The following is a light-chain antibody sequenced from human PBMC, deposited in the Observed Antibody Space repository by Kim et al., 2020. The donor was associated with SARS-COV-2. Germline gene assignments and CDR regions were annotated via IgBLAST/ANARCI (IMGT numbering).Light chain of an antibody. J-gene: IGLJ2*01. V-gene: IGLV3-21*04. CDR2: YDS. Sequence: SYELTQPPSVSVAPGKTARITCGGNNIGSKSVHWYQQKPGQAPVLVIYYDSDRPSGIPERFSGSNSGNTATLTISRVEAGDEADYYCQVWDSGSDHVVFG. CDR3: QVWDSGSDHVV. CDR1: NIGSKS.